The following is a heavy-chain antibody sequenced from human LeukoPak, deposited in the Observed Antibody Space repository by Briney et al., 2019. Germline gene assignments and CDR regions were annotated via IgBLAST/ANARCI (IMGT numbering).Heavy chain of an antibody. J-gene: IGHJ4*02. CDR2: IYWDDDK. D-gene: IGHD6-13*01. CDR1: GFSLSTSGVG. V-gene: IGHV2-5*02. Sequence: SGPTLVNPTQTLTLTCTFSGFSLSTSGVGVGWIRQPPGKALEWLALIYWDDDKRYSPSLKSRLTITNDTSKNQVVLTMTNMDPVDTATYYCAHSRAQYSSSWYRSGFDYWGQGTLVTVSS. CDR3: AHSRAQYSSSWYRSGFDY.